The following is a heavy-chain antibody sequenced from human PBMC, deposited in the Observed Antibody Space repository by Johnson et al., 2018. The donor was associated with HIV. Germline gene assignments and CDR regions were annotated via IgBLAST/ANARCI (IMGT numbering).Heavy chain of an antibody. V-gene: IGHV3-53*01. D-gene: IGHD6-19*01. CDR1: GFTVSSNY. CDR3: ARGEYPGIAVAGPALYVFDI. Sequence: VPLVESGGGLIQPGGSLRLSCAASGFTVSSNYMSWVRQAPGKGLEWVSVIYSGGSTYSADSVKRRFTVSRDNSKNTLYLQMNSLRAEDTAVYYCARGEYPGIAVAGPALYVFDIWGQGTMVTVSS. CDR2: IYSGGST. J-gene: IGHJ3*02.